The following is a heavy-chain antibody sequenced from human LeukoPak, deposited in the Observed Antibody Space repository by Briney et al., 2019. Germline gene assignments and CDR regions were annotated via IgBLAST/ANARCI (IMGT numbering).Heavy chain of an antibody. V-gene: IGHV1-18*01. J-gene: IGHJ4*02. CDR1: GYTFTSYG. Sequence: ASVKVSCKASGYTFTSYGISWVRQAPEQGLEWMGWISAYNGNTNYAQKLQGRVTMTTDTSTSTAYMELRSLRSDDTAVYYCARDYDSSGYYYPLDYWGQGTLVTVSS. D-gene: IGHD3-22*01. CDR3: ARDYDSSGYYYPLDY. CDR2: ISAYNGNT.